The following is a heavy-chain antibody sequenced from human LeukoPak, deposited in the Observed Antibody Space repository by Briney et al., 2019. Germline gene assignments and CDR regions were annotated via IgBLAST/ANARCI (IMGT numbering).Heavy chain of an antibody. CDR1: GYTFTGYY. CDR3: ARESYSSSWPAPFDY. V-gene: IGHV1-2*02. D-gene: IGHD6-13*01. Sequence: EASVKVSCKASGYTFTGYYMHWVRQAPGQGLEWMGWINPNSGGTNYAQKFQGRVTMTRDTSISTAYMELSRLRSDDTAVYYCARESYSSSWPAPFDYWGQGTLVTVSS. CDR2: INPNSGGT. J-gene: IGHJ4*02.